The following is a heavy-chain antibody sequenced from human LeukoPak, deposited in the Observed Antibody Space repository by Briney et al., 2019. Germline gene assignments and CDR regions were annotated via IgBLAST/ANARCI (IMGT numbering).Heavy chain of an antibody. D-gene: IGHD3-22*01. CDR3: ARTYYYDSSGYSVDAFDI. CDR1: GYTFTRYY. Sequence: ASVKVSCKASGYTFTRYYMHWVRQAPGQGLEWMGIISPSGASTSYAQKFQGRVTITADESTSTAYMELSSLRSEDTAVYYCARTYYYDSSGYSVDAFDIWGQGTMVTVSS. V-gene: IGHV1-46*01. CDR2: ISPSGAST. J-gene: IGHJ3*02.